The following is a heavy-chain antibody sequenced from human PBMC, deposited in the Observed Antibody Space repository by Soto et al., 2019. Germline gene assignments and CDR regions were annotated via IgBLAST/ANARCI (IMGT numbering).Heavy chain of an antibody. CDR1: EFSFTTYW. J-gene: IGHJ3*02. CDR3: TRDLDYGGNSEDFDI. D-gene: IGHD4-17*01. V-gene: IGHV5-51*01. Sequence: GGSLKISCKGSEFSFTTYWIAWVRQMPGEGLKWMGIIYPDDSRTTYSPSFQGQVTISADKSINTAYLQWSSLKASDTAMYYCTRDLDYGGNSEDFDIWGQGTRVTVSS. CDR2: IYPDDSRT.